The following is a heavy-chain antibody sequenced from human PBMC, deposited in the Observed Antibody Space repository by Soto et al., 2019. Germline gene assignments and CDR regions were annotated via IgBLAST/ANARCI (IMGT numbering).Heavy chain of an antibody. CDR3: ARDLPSADRTGFDP. CDR2: INTNTGNP. J-gene: IGHJ5*02. CDR1: GYTFTSYA. V-gene: IGHV7-4-1*01. D-gene: IGHD1-1*01. Sequence: QVQLVQSGSELKKPGASVKVSCKASGYTFTSYAMNWVRQAPGQGLEWMGWINTNTGNPTYAQGFTGRFVFSLDTSRSTAYLQICSLKAEDTAVYYCARDLPSADRTGFDPWGQGTLVTVSS.